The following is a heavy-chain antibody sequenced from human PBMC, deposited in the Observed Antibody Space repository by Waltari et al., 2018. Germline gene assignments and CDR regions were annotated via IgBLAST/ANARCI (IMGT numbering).Heavy chain of an antibody. CDR1: GFTFDDYP. D-gene: IGHD7-27*01. J-gene: IGHJ3*01. Sequence: EVQLVETGGGLVKPGRSLRRSCSASGFTFDDYPLTWVRQAPGKGLEWVSGISWNSGSIGYADSVKGRFTISRDNAKNSRYRQMNSLRAEDTALYYCANSRSPVTGRHDAFHFWGQGTMITVSS. CDR2: ISWNSGSI. V-gene: IGHV3-9*01. CDR3: ANSRSPVTGRHDAFHF.